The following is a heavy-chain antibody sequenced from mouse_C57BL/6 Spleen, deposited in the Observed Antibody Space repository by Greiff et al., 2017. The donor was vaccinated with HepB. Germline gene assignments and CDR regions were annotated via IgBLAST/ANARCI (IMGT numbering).Heavy chain of an antibody. CDR1: EYEFPSHD. J-gene: IGHJ1*03. Sequence: EVMLVESGGGLVQPGESLKLSCESNEYEFPSHDMSWVRTTPEKRLELVAAINSDGGSTYYPDTMERRIISSRDNTKKTLYLQMSSLRSEDTALYYCARREWGYFDVWGTGTTVTVSS. CDR2: INSDGGST. V-gene: IGHV5-2*03. CDR3: ARREWGYFDV.